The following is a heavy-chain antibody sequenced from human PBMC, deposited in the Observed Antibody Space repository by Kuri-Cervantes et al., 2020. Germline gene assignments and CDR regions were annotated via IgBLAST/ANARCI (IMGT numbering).Heavy chain of an antibody. V-gene: IGHV1-8*02. CDR3: ARWAHCSSTSCYFTFRDIVLTTIRYYFDY. Sequence: ASVKVSCKASGYTFTGYYMHWVRQATGQGLEWMGWMNPNSGNTGYAQKFQGRVTMTRNTSISTAYMELSSLRSEDTAVYYCARWAHCSSTSCYFTFRDIVLTTIRYYFDYWGQGTLVTVSS. CDR1: GYTFTGYY. J-gene: IGHJ4*02. CDR2: MNPNSGNT. D-gene: IGHD2-2*01.